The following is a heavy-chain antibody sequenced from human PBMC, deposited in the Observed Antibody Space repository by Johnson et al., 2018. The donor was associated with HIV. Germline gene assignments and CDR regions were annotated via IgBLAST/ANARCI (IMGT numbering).Heavy chain of an antibody. CDR3: ASRSTSMTDAFDI. CDR2: IGTAGDT. J-gene: IGHJ3*02. V-gene: IGHV3-20*04. Sequence: VQLVESGGGVVRPGGSLSLSCAASGFTFDDYGMSWVRQAPGTGLEWVSGIGTAGDTYYADSVKGRFTISRDNAKNSLYLQMNSLRAEDTAVYYCASRSTSMTDAFDIWGQGTMVTVSS. D-gene: IGHD2-2*01. CDR1: GFTFDDYG.